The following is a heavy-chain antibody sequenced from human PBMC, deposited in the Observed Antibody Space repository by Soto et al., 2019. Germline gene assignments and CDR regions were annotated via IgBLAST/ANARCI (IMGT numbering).Heavy chain of an antibody. CDR1: GFTFNDFE. CDR2: IDGSGATK. J-gene: IGHJ4*02. D-gene: IGHD3-10*01. CDR3: ARGFGRFNY. Sequence: EVQLLESGGGLVQPGGSLRLSCGVSGFTFNDFEMNWVRQAPGKGPEWLAYIDGSGATKKYADSVRGRFTISRDNPNNSLFLQMSSLSAAETAIYYCARGFGRFNYCGQGTLVSVSS. V-gene: IGHV3-48*03.